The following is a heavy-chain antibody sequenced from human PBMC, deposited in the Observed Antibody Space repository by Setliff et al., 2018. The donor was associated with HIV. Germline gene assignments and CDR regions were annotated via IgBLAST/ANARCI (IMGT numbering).Heavy chain of an antibody. V-gene: IGHV4-4*07. J-gene: IGHJ6*02. CDR2: IYTSGNT. CDR1: GSSISSHY. CDR3: ARDSELGLNYHYGMDV. Sequence: PSETLSLTCTVSGSSISSHYWSWIRQPAGKGLEWIGRIYTSGNTNYNPSLKSRVTMSVDTSKNQFSLKLSPVTAADTAVYYCARDSELGLNYHYGMDVWGQGTTVTVSS. D-gene: IGHD1-26*01.